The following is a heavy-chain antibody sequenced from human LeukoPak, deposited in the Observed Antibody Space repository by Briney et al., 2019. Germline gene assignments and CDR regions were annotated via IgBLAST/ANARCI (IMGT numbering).Heavy chain of an antibody. Sequence: GGSLRLSDGALGLTLATSTVPGVRQAPGKGLEWVAVISYDGSNKFYADSVKGRFAISRDNSKNTLYLQMNTLRGYDSVEHHYGRAQRNGYFHDGNDDYPYAKDVWGQGTTVTVSS. CDR1: GLTLATST. CDR3: GRAQRNGYFHDGNDDYPYAKDV. D-gene: IGHD3-22*01. CDR2: ISYDGSNK. V-gene: IGHV3-30*09. J-gene: IGHJ6*02.